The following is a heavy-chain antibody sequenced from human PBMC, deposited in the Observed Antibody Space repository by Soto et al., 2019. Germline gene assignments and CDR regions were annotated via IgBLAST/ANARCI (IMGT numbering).Heavy chain of an antibody. CDR2: IYYIGST. D-gene: IGHD3-9*01. V-gene: IGHV4-31*03. CDR1: GASISNGGYY. J-gene: IGHJ6*02. Sequence: PSETLSLTCTVSGASISNGGYYWSWIRQHPGKGLEWIGYIYYIGSTYYNPSLKSRVTISIDTSKNQFSLKLSSVTAADTAVYYCARGYLDDPYYYYGMDVWGQGTTVT. CDR3: ARGYLDDPYYYYGMDV.